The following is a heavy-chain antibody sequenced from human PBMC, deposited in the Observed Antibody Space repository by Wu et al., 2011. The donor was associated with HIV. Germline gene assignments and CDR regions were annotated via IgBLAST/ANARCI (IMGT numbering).Heavy chain of an antibody. J-gene: IGHJ2*01. V-gene: IGHV1-69*05. CDR1: GGTFSSYA. CDR2: IIPIFGTA. D-gene: IGHD4-23*01. Sequence: QVQLVQSGAEVKKPGSSVKVSCKASGGTFSSYAISWVRQAPGQGLEWMGGIIPIFGTANYAQKFQGRVTITTDESTSTAYMELSSLRSEDTAVYYCARAPLSPFGGLGRYFDLWGRGTLVTVSS. CDR3: ARAPLSPFGGLGRYFDL.